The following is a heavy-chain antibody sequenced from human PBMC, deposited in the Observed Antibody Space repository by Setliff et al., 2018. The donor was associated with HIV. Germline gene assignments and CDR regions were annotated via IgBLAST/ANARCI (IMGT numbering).Heavy chain of an antibody. CDR3: ARPQGGLGGGAWFDP. D-gene: IGHD3-10*01. Sequence: PSETLSLTCTVSGDSISRGSYYWGWIRQPPGKGLEWIGNILYGGSTYYNLSLESRITMSVDTSKNRFSLELSSVTATDTAVYYCARPQGGLGGGAWFDPWGQGILVTVSS. CDR2: ILYGGST. J-gene: IGHJ5*02. V-gene: IGHV4-39*01. CDR1: GDSISRGSYY.